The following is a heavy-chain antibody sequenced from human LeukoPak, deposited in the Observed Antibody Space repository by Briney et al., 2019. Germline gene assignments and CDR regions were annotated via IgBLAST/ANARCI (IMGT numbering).Heavy chain of an antibody. J-gene: IGHJ5*02. CDR3: ARGGYYYDSSGYSNWFDP. CDR2: INPNSGGT. Sequence: ASVKVSCKASGYTFTGYYMHWVRQAPGQGLEWMGRINPNSGGTNYAQKFQGRVTMTRDTSISTAYMELSRLRSDDTAVYYCARGGYYYDSSGYSNWFDPWGQGTLVTVSS. CDR1: GYTFTGYY. D-gene: IGHD3-22*01. V-gene: IGHV1-2*06.